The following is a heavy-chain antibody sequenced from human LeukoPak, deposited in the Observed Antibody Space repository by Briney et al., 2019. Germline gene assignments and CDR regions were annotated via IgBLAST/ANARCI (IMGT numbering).Heavy chain of an antibody. CDR3: ATGRVWFDY. CDR1: GGSFSGYY. V-gene: IGHV4-34*01. D-gene: IGHD3-10*01. J-gene: IGHJ4*02. CDR2: INHSGST. Sequence: PSVTLSLTCAVYGGSFSGYYWSWIRQPPGKGLEWIGEINHSGSTNYNPSLKSRVTISVDTSKNQFSLKLSSVTAADTAVYYCATGRVWFDYWGQGTLVTVSS.